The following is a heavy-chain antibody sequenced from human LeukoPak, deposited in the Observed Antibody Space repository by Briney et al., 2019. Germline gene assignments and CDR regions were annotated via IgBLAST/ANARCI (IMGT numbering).Heavy chain of an antibody. V-gene: IGHV4-61*01. CDR2: ISDSGGS. D-gene: IGHD7-27*01. Sequence: SETLSLTCSVSGGSVSSGISYWSWIRQPPGEGLEWIAYISDSGGSDYNPSLRGRVTISLDTSKNQFSLRLTSVTAADTAVYYCAGQPLGMAQYWYFDLWGRGTLVTVSS. CDR3: AGQPLGMAQYWYFDL. CDR1: GGSVSSGISY. J-gene: IGHJ2*01.